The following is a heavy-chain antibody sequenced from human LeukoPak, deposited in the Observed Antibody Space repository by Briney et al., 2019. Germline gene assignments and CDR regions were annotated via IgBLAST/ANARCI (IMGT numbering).Heavy chain of an antibody. V-gene: IGHV3-23*01. CDR3: VSQRDHRVAVAGSFDN. CDR2: ISPDGNYI. D-gene: IGHD6-19*01. CDR1: GFTFSNYA. J-gene: IGHJ4*02. Sequence: GGSLRLSCADSGFTFSNYAMSWVRQTPGTGLEWLAAISPDGNYIYYADSVKGRFTTSRDNSKNTLYLQMNSLRVDDTAVYFCVSQRDHRVAVAGSFDNWGQGTLISVSP.